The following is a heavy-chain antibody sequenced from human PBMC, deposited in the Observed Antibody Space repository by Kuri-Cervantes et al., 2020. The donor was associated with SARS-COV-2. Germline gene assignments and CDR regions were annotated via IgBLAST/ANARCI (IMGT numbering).Heavy chain of an antibody. CDR2: INPNSGGT. D-gene: IGHD3-10*01. V-gene: IGHV1-2*04. J-gene: IGHJ5*02. Sequence: ASVKVSCKASGYTFTSYGISWVRQAPGQGLEWMGWINPNSGGTNYAQKFQGWVTMTRDTSISTAYMELSRLRSDDTAVCYCARSSGRHLYSPSGNWFDPWAREPWSPSPQ. CDR1: GYTFTSYG. CDR3: ARSSGRHLYSPSGNWFDP.